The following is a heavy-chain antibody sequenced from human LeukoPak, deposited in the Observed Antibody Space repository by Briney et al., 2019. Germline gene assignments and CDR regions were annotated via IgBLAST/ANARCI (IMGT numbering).Heavy chain of an antibody. Sequence: GASVKVSCKTSGYTFTSYDINWVRQATGQGLECMGGMDGSSGKTAYAQRFLGRVTITRNTSISTAYMELSSLTSEDTAVYYCARLYYYASSGYDALDIWGQGTMVTVSS. CDR1: GYTFTSYD. V-gene: IGHV1-8*01. D-gene: IGHD3-22*01. CDR2: MDGSSGKT. J-gene: IGHJ3*02. CDR3: ARLYYYASSGYDALDI.